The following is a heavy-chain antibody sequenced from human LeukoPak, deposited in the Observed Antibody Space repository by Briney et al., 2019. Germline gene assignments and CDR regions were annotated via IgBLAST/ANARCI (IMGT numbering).Heavy chain of an antibody. J-gene: IGHJ3*02. CDR2: IYYSGST. V-gene: IGHV4-59*01. Sequence: SETLSLTCTVSGGSISSCYWSWIRQPPGKGLEWIGYIYYSGSTNYNPSLKSRVTISVDTSKNQFSLKLSSVTAADTAVYYCARDSSSWDDAFDIWGQGTMVTVSS. D-gene: IGHD6-13*01. CDR1: GGSISSCY. CDR3: ARDSSSWDDAFDI.